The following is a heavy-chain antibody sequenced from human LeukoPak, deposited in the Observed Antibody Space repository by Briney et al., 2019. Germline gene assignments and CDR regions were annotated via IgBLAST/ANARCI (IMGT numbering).Heavy chain of an antibody. CDR1: GFTFSSYA. CDR2: ISGSGGST. D-gene: IGHD5-18*01. V-gene: IGHV3-23*01. Sequence: PGGSLRLSCAASGFTFSSYAMSWDRQAPGKGLEWVSAISGSGGSTYYADSVKGRFTISRDNSKNTLYLQMNSLRAEDTAVYYCARTDTAMVNSDYWGQGTLVTVSS. J-gene: IGHJ4*02. CDR3: ARTDTAMVNSDY.